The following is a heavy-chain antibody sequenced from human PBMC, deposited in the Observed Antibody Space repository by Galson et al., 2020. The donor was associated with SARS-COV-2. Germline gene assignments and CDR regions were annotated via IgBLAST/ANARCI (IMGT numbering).Heavy chain of an antibody. J-gene: IGHJ4*02. D-gene: IGHD3-22*01. CDR3: AREAWESETGYYLN. Sequence: GGSLRLSCAASGFTFSNYAMNWVRQAPGKGLEWVSAISGAGGRTHYADSVKGRFTISRDNSKNTLYLQMNSLRAEDTALYYCAREAWESETGYYLNWGQGTLVTVSS. CDR1: GFTFSNYA. V-gene: IGHV3-23*01. CDR2: ISGAGGRT.